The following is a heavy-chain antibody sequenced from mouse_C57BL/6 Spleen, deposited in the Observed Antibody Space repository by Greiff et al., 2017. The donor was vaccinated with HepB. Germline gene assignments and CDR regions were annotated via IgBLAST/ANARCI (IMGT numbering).Heavy chain of an antibody. CDR3: ARGTGYFDY. V-gene: IGHV1-82*01. J-gene: IGHJ2*01. CDR2: IYPGDGDT. D-gene: IGHD4-1*01. Sequence: QVQLQQSGPELVKPGASVKISCKASGYAFSSSWMNWVKQRPGKGLEWIGRIYPGDGDTNYNVKFKGKATLTADKSSSTAYMQLSSLTSEDSAVYFCARGTGYFDYWGQGTTLTVSS. CDR1: GYAFSSSW.